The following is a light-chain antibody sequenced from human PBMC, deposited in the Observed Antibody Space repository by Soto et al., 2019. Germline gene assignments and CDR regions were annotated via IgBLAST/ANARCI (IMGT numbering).Light chain of an antibody. CDR2: DVS. CDR1: SSDVGAYNY. J-gene: IGLJ1*01. CDR3: KSFTTSDTYV. V-gene: IGLV2-14*01. Sequence: QSALTQPASVSGSPGQSIAISCTGTSSDVGAYNYVSWYLQYPGKAPKLVIFDVSFRTSGVSNRFSGSKSGNTASLTISGLQAEDEADYYCKSFTTSDTYVFGTGTKVTVL.